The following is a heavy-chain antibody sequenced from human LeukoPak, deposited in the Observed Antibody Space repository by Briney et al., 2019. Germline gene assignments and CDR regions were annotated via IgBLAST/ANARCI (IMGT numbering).Heavy chain of an antibody. CDR3: ARHASTVITYTWLDP. CDR1: GGSITTGPYY. Sequence: SETLSLTCIVSGGSITTGPYYWSWIRQPAGKGLEWIGRIYTSGGSTKYNPSLKSRVSISVDTSKNQFSLNLSSVTAADTAVYYCARHASTVITYTWLDPWGQGTLVTVSS. CDR2: IYTSGGST. J-gene: IGHJ5*02. V-gene: IGHV4-61*02. D-gene: IGHD4-23*01.